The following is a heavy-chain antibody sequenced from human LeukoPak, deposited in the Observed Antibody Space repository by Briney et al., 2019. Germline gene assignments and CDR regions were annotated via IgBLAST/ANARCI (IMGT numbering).Heavy chain of an antibody. Sequence: PGGSLRLSCAASGFTFSSYAMSWVRQAPGKGLEWVSAISGSGGSTYYADSVKGRFTISRDNSKNTLYLQMNSLRAEDTAVYYCVLGIVVVPAPYYFDYWGQGTLVTVSS. V-gene: IGHV3-23*01. CDR3: VLGIVVVPAPYYFDY. J-gene: IGHJ4*02. CDR1: GFTFSSYA. D-gene: IGHD2-2*03. CDR2: ISGSGGST.